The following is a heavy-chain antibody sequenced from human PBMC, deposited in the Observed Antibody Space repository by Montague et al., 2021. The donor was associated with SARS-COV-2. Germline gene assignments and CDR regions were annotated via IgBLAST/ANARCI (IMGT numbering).Heavy chain of an antibody. Sequence: SETLSLTCTVSGGSISSSNYYWDWIRQPPGKGLEWIGSIYDSGGTYYNPSLKSRVTISVDTSKNQFSLKLSSVTAADTAVYYRARQMGQSSIFGVVIQYYFDYWGQGTLVTVSS. CDR1: GGSISSSNYY. V-gene: IGHV4-39*01. J-gene: IGHJ4*02. CDR3: ARQMGQSSIFGVVIQYYFDY. CDR2: IYDSGGT. D-gene: IGHD3-3*01.